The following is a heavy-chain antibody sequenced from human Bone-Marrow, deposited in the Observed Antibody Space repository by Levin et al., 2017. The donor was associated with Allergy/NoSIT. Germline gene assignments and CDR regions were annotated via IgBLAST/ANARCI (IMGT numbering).Heavy chain of an antibody. CDR3: AKDARGRAFFGDLDF. CDR1: GFDFSRYG. V-gene: IGHV3-30*18. D-gene: IGHD3-16*01. J-gene: IGHJ3*01. CDR2: ITSDGDNT. Sequence: GGFLRLSCSATGFDFSRYGMHWVRQAPGKGLEWLTLITSDGDNTYYLDSVKGRFTISRDNSRNTLYLDMNTLTEKDTAVYYCAKDARGRAFFGDLDFWGQGTTVIVSS.